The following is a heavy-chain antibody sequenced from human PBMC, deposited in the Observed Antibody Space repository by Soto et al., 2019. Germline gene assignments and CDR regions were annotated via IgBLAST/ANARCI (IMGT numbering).Heavy chain of an antibody. Sequence: GGSLRLSCVASGLTFSSHWMSWVRQAPGKGLEWVANIKQDGSEKYYVDSVKGRFTISRDNAKNSLYLQMNSLRAEDTAVFYCARGYCSSTSCYAGAFDIWGQGTMVTVSS. V-gene: IGHV3-7*05. CDR3: ARGYCSSTSCYAGAFDI. CDR1: GLTFSSHW. J-gene: IGHJ3*02. D-gene: IGHD2-2*01. CDR2: IKQDGSEK.